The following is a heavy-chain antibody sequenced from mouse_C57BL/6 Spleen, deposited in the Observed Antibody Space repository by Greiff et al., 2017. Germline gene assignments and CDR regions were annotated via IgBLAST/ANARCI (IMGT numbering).Heavy chain of an antibody. J-gene: IGHJ3*01. CDR1: GYTFTEYT. Sequence: QVQLKESGAELVKPGASVKLSCKASGYTFTEYTIHWVKQRSGQGLEWIGWFYPGSGSIKYNEKFKDKATLTADKSSSTVYMELSRLTSEDSAVYFCARHEVPIGYGSSPFAYWGQGTLVTVSA. D-gene: IGHD1-1*01. CDR2: FYPGSGSI. CDR3: ARHEVPIGYGSSPFAY. V-gene: IGHV1-62-2*01.